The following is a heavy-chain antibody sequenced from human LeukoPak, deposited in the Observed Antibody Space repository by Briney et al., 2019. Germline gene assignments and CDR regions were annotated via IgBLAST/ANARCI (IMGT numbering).Heavy chain of an antibody. V-gene: IGHV6-1*01. CDR2: TYYRSKWYN. J-gene: IGHJ4*02. CDR3: AREEHLITGTTVL. CDR1: GDSVSSNSAA. Sequence: SQTLSLTCAISGDSVSSNSAAWSWIRQSPSRGLEWLGRTYYRSKWYNDYAVSVKSRITTNPDTSKNQFSLQLNSVTPEDTAVYYCAREEHLITGTTVLWGQGTLVTVSS. D-gene: IGHD1-7*01.